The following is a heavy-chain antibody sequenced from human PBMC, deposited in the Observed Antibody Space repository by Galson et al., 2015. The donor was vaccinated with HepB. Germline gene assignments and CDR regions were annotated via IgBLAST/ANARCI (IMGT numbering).Heavy chain of an antibody. J-gene: IGHJ4*02. D-gene: IGHD2-21*02. CDR3: AKGTYCGGDCPPYFDS. Sequence: SLRLSCAASRFTFKSYAIYWVRQAPGKGLEWVSTINNSGGNTYYADSVKGRFTISRDNSKNTLSLQMNSLRVEDTALYYCAKGTYCGGDCPPYFDSWGQGTLVTVSS. CDR1: RFTFKSYA. CDR2: INNSGGNT. V-gene: IGHV3-23*01.